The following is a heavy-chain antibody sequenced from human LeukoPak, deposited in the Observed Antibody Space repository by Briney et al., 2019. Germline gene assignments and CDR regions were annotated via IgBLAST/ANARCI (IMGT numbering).Heavy chain of an antibody. CDR3: TRLPDDY. J-gene: IGHJ4*02. CDR2: IRSKANSYAT. Sequence: KVSCKVSGYTLTELSMHWVRQASGKGLEWVGRIRSKANSYATAYAASVTGRFTISRDDSKNTAYLQMNSLKTEDTAVYYCTRLPDDYWGQGTLVTASS. V-gene: IGHV3-73*01. CDR1: GYTLTELS.